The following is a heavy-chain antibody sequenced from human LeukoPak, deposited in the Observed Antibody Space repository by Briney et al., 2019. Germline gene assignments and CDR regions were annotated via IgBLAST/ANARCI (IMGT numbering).Heavy chain of an antibody. V-gene: IGHV3-30*18. CDR2: ISYDGSNK. CDR3: AKQGGFEALTGDFDY. J-gene: IGHJ4*02. Sequence: HPGGSLRLSRAASGFTFSSYGMHWVRQAPGKGLEWVAVISYDGSNKYYADSVKGRFTIPRDNSKNTLYLQMNSLRAEDTAVYYCAKQGGFEALTGDFDYWGQGTLVTVSS. CDR1: GFTFSSYG. D-gene: IGHD1-14*01.